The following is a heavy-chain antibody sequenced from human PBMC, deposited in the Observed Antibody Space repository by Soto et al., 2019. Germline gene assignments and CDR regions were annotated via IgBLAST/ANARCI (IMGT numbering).Heavy chain of an antibody. V-gene: IGHV1-2*02. D-gene: IGHD1-20*01. CDR3: GRGALEAAITGY. CDR2: INPNSGGT. J-gene: IGHJ4*02. Sequence: ASVKVSCKASGYTFTGYYMHWVRQAPGQGLEWMGWINPNSGGTNYAQKCQGRVTMTRDTSISTAYMELSRLRSDDTAVYYCGRGALEAAITGYWGQGTLVTVSS. CDR1: GYTFTGYY.